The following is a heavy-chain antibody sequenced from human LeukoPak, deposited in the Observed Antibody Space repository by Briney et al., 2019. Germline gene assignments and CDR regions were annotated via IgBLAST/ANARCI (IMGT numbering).Heavy chain of an antibody. Sequence: GGSLRLSCAASGFTFSSYAMSWVRQAPGKGLEWVSAMSGSGGSTYYADSVKGRFTISRDNSKNTLYLQMNSLRAEDTAVYYCAKHLRFLEWLLSALDYWGQGTLVTVFS. J-gene: IGHJ4*02. CDR3: AKHLRFLEWLLSALDY. CDR1: GFTFSSYA. D-gene: IGHD3-3*01. CDR2: MSGSGGST. V-gene: IGHV3-23*01.